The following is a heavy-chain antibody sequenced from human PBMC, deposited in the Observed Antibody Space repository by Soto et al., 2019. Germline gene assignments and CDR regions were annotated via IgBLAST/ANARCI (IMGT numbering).Heavy chain of an antibody. CDR3: FRSGLVEGTAPIDDY. D-gene: IGHD3-22*01. J-gene: IGHJ4*02. V-gene: IGHV3-74*01. Sequence: GGSLRLSCAASGFTFSSYWMHWVRQAPGKGLVWVSRINSDGSSTSYADSVKGRFTISRDNAKNTLYLQMNSLRAEDTAVYYCFRSGLVEGTAPIDDYWGQGTLVTVSS. CDR1: GFTFSSYW. CDR2: INSDGSST.